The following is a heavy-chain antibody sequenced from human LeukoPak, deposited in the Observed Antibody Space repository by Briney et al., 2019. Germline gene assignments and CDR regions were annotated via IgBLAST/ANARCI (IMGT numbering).Heavy chain of an antibody. V-gene: IGHV3-30*04. CDR1: GFTFSSYA. D-gene: IGHD3-10*01. CDR2: ISSDGSNK. CDR3: AKDLELLWFGEYGGY. J-gene: IGHJ4*02. Sequence: PGGSLRLSCAASGFTFSSYAMHWVRQAPGKGLEWVAFISSDGSNKYYADSVKGRFSISRDNSKNTLYLQMNSLRAEDTAVYYCAKDLELLWFGEYGGYWGQGTLVTVSS.